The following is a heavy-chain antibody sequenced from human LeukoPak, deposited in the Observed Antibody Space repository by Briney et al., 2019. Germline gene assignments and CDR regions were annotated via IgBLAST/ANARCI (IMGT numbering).Heavy chain of an antibody. Sequence: GGSLRLSCAASGFTFSSYAMSWVRQAPGKGLEWVSAISGSGGSTYYADSVKGRFTISRGNSKNTLYLQMNSLRAEDTAVYYCAKDRRDRYYDFWSGYLPGYYGMDVWGQGTTVTVSS. CDR3: AKDRRDRYYDFWSGYLPGYYGMDV. CDR2: ISGSGGST. CDR1: GFTFSSYA. J-gene: IGHJ6*02. D-gene: IGHD3-3*01. V-gene: IGHV3-23*01.